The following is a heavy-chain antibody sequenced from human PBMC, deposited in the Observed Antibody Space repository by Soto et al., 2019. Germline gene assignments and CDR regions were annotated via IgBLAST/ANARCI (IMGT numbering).Heavy chain of an antibody. Sequence: QVQLQESGPGLVKASQTLSLTCNVSGGSLSSGGYYWTLIRQHPGKGLEWIGNIHHSGSTFYNPSLKILVSTSVATSKNQFSLKLSSATAADTAVYFCVRVVLSWGQGTLVNVSS. J-gene: IGHJ1*01. CDR2: IHHSGST. D-gene: IGHD3-10*01. V-gene: IGHV4-31*01. CDR3: VRVVLS. CDR1: GGSLSSGGYY.